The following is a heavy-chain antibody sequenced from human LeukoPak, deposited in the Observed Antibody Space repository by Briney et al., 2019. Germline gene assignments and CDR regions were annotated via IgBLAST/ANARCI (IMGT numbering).Heavy chain of an antibody. V-gene: IGHV1-46*01. CDR3: ARDVNLRIVKQQLSD. J-gene: IGHJ4*02. CDR2: INPSGGST. Sequence: ASVKVSCKASGYTFTSYYMHWVRQAPGQGLEWMGIINPSGGSTSYAQKFQGRVTMTRDTPTSTVYMELSSLRAEDTAVYYCARDVNLRIVKQQLSDWGQGTLVTVSS. CDR1: GYTFTSYY. D-gene: IGHD6-13*01.